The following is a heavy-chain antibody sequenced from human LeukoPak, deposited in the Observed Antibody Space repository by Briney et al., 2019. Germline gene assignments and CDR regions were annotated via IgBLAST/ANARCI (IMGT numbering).Heavy chain of an antibody. J-gene: IGHJ6*02. CDR2: ISYDGSNK. V-gene: IGHV3-30*18. CDR3: AKDLGSSGSDYYYGMDV. D-gene: IGHD3-22*01. CDR1: GFTSSSYG. Sequence: GGSLRLSCAASGFTSSSYGMHWVRQAPGKGLEWVAVISYDGSNKYYADSVKGRFTISRDNSKNTLYLQMNSLRAEDTAVYYCAKDLGSSGSDYYYGMDVWGQGTTVTVSS.